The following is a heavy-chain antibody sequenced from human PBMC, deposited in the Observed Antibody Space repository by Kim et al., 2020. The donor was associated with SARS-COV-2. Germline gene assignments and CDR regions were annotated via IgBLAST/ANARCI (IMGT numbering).Heavy chain of an antibody. CDR2: ITSKTYDKKKKTYVDTK. J-gene: IGHJ4*02. D-gene: IGHD1-26*01. CDR1: GFSFSSTW. CDR3: TTESVGHVLGLVY. Sequence: GGSLRLSCATSGFSFSSTWMSWVRQAPGKGLEWVGHITSKTYDKKKKTYVDTKHYGISVRDRFSISRDDSRNTLFLQMNSLTIDDTGVYYCTTESVGHVLGLVYWGRGALVTVSS. V-gene: IGHV3-15*01.